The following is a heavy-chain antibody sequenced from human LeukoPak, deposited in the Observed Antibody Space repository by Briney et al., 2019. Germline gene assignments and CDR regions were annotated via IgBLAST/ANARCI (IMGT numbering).Heavy chain of an antibody. D-gene: IGHD3-9*01. J-gene: IGHJ4*02. CDR2: INPNSGGT. Sequence: ASVKVSCKASGYTFTGYYMHWVRQAPGQGLGWMGWINPNSGGTNYAQKFQGRVTMTRDTSIRTAYMELSRLRSDDTAVYYCASPGSSYDILTGPGYCDYWGQGTLVTVSS. CDR3: ASPGSSYDILTGPGYCDY. V-gene: IGHV1-2*02. CDR1: GYTFTGYY.